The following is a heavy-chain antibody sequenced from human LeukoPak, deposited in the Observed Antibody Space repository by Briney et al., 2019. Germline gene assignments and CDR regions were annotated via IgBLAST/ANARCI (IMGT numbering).Heavy chain of an antibody. J-gene: IGHJ6*02. CDR2: IYYSGST. Sequence: PSETLSLTCTVSGGSISSYYWSWIRQPPGKGLEWIGYIYYSGSTNHNPSLKSRVTISVDTSKNQFSLKLSSVTAADTAVYYCARDRVDYSYYYYGMDVWGQGTTVTVSS. CDR1: GGSISSYY. V-gene: IGHV4-59*01. CDR3: ARDRVDYSYYYYGMDV. D-gene: IGHD4-11*01.